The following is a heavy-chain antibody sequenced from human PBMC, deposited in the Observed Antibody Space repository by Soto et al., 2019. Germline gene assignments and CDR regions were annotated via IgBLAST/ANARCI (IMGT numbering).Heavy chain of an antibody. V-gene: IGHV4-59*08. CDR1: GGSISPYY. D-gene: IGHD6-19*01. J-gene: IGHJ5*02. CDR2: IYYGGST. Sequence: PSETLSLTCTVSGGSISPYYWSWIRQPPGKGLEWVGYIYYGGSTSYNPSLKSRVTISLETSKSQISLRLTSVTAADTAVYYCTKPRSSLQWPPFDPWGHGTQVTVSS. CDR3: TKPRSSLQWPPFDP.